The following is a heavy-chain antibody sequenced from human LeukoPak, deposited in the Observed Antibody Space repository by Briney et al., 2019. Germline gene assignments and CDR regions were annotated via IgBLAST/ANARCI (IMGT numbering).Heavy chain of an antibody. CDR3: ARIRIAVAATGGFDY. D-gene: IGHD6-19*01. CDR1: GFTFSSYS. CDR2: IKQDGSEK. Sequence: GGSLRLSCAASGFTFSSYSMNWVRQAPGKGLEWVANIKQDGSEKSYVDSVEGRFTISRDNAKNSLYLQMNSLGAEDTAVYYCARIRIAVAATGGFDYWGQRTLVTVSS. J-gene: IGHJ4*02. V-gene: IGHV3-7*01.